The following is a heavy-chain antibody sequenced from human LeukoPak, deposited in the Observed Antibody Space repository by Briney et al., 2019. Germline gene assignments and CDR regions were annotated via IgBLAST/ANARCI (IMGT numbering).Heavy chain of an antibody. D-gene: IGHD3-10*01. CDR2: INPNSGGT. CDR1: GYTFTGYY. Sequence: GASVKVSCKASGYTFTGYYMHWVRQAPGQGLEWMGWINPNSGGTNYAQKFQGRVTMTRDTSISTAYMELSRLRSDDTAVYYCARVFVSYSGVAAYFDYWGQGTLVTVSS. CDR3: ARVFVSYSGVAAYFDY. J-gene: IGHJ4*02. V-gene: IGHV1-2*02.